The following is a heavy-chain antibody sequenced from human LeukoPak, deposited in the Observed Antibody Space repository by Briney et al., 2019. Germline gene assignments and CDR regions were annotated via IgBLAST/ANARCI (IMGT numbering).Heavy chain of an antibody. Sequence: ASVKVSCKASGYTFTSCDINWVRQATGQGLEWMGWMNPNSGNTGYGQSFQGRITMTRDISIDTAYMDLSNLTSEDRAIYFCTRGSSGRRDNWGQGTLVTVSA. D-gene: IGHD6-19*01. CDR2: MNPNSGNT. J-gene: IGHJ4*02. CDR3: TRGSSGRRDN. V-gene: IGHV1-8*01. CDR1: GYTFTSCD.